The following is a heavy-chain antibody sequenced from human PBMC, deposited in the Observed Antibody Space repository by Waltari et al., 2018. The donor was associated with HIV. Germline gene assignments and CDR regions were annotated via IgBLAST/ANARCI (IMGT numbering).Heavy chain of an antibody. V-gene: IGHV5-51*01. Sequence: EVQMVQSGAEVKKPGESLKISCTGSGYIFNRYWIGWVRQMPGKGLEWMGFIYPGDSDTRYSTSFQGQVTISADKSISTVYLQWSSLKASDTAMYFCARHHREVVAAPWEWEYWGQGTLVTVSP. CDR1: GYIFNRYW. D-gene: IGHD1-26*01. J-gene: IGHJ4*02. CDR2: IYPGDSDT. CDR3: ARHHREVVAAPWEWEY.